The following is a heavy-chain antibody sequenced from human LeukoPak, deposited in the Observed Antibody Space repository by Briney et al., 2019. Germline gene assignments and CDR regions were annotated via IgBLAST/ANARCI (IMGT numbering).Heavy chain of an antibody. Sequence: ASVKVSCKASGGTFSSYAISWVRQAPGQGLEWMGIINPSGGSTSYAQKFQGRVTMTRDTSTSTVYMELSSLRSEDTAVYYCARDPSGSYLWGQGTLVTVSS. CDR3: ARDPSGSYL. J-gene: IGHJ4*02. CDR1: GGTFSSYA. CDR2: INPSGGST. V-gene: IGHV1-46*01. D-gene: IGHD3-10*01.